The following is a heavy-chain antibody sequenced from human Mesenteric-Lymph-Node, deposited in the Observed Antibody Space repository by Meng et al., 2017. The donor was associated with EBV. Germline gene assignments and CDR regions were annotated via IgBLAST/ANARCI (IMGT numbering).Heavy chain of an antibody. J-gene: IGHJ4*02. V-gene: IGHV4-39*01. CDR2: IYYSGST. CDR1: GGSISSSSYY. Sequence: LKRHEAGPGLLKPSETLALTCTVLGGSISSSSYYWGWIRQPPGKGLEWIGSIYYSGSTYYNPSLKSRVTISVDTSKNQFSLKLSSVTAADTAVYYCARHEDSSSWYDYWGQGTLVTVSS. D-gene: IGHD6-13*01. CDR3: ARHEDSSSWYDY.